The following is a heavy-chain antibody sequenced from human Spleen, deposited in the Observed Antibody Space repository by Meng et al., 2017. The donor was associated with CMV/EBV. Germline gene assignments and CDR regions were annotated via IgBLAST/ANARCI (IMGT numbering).Heavy chain of an antibody. CDR3: ARQEGSSWYPGDYYGMDV. CDR2: ITPESGGT. V-gene: IGHV1-2*02. J-gene: IGHJ6*02. D-gene: IGHD6-13*01. Sequence: ASVKVSCKASGYTFSGYYIHWVRQAPGQGLEWMGWITPESGGTNYAQKFQGRVTMTKNTSISTAYMELLSLRSDDTAVYYCARQEGSSWYPGDYYGMDVWGQGTTVTVSS. CDR1: GYTFSGYY.